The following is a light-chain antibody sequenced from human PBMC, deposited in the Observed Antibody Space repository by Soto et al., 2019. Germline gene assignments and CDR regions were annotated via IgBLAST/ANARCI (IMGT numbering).Light chain of an antibody. CDR1: SSDVGAYIY. Sequence: QSALTQPRSVSGSPGQSVTISCTGTSSDVGAYIYVSWYQVHPGKVPKLLIYDVSKRPSGVPDRFSGSKSGNTASLTISGLQAEDEADYYGSSYAGTSLIVFGIGTKLTVL. J-gene: IGLJ1*01. V-gene: IGLV2-11*01. CDR2: DVS. CDR3: SSYAGTSLIV.